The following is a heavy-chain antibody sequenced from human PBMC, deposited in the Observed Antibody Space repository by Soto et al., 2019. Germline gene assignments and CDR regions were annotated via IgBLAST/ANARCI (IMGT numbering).Heavy chain of an antibody. CDR3: ARVRRSGYGFDY. CDR2: IWYDGNNK. D-gene: IGHD5-12*01. V-gene: IGHV3-33*01. J-gene: IGHJ4*02. Sequence: GGSLRLSCAASGFIFSSYGMQWVRRAPGKGLEWVALIWYDGNNKYHADSVKGRFTISRDNSKNTMYLQMNSLRAEDTAVYFCARVRRSGYGFDYWGQGTLVTVSS. CDR1: GFIFSSYG.